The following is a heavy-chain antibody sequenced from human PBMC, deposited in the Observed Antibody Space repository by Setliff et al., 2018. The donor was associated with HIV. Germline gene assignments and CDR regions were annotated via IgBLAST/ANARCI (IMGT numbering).Heavy chain of an antibody. J-gene: IGHJ5*02. V-gene: IGHV4-34*01. CDR3: VRQHGDYAFGP. Sequence: PSETLSLTCTVRGDLVRGNSWHWVRQSPGKGLTWIGEINDRGDNNYNPSLKSRVNMFIDTSKKQFSLKLASVTAADTAVYYCVRQHGDYAFGPWGQGTLVTVSS. CDR1: GDLVRGNS. D-gene: IGHD4-17*01. CDR2: INDRGDN.